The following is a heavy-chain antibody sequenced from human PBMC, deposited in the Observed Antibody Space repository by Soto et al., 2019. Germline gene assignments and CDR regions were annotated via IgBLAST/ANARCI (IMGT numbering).Heavy chain of an antibody. J-gene: IGHJ3*02. CDR2: IIPIFGTA. CDR1: GYTFTSYA. CDR3: ARDSAPPGIAAAGTGLVAFDI. D-gene: IGHD6-13*01. V-gene: IGHV1-69*13. Sequence: SVKVSCKASGYTFTSYAISWVRQAPGQGLEWMGGIIPIFGTANYAQKFQGRVTITADEATSTAYMELSSLRSEDTGVYYCARDSAPPGIAAAGTGLVAFDIWGQGTMVTVSS.